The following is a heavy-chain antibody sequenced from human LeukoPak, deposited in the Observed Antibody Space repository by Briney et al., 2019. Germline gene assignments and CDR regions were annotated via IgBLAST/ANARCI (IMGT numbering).Heavy chain of an antibody. CDR1: GYTLTELS. D-gene: IGHD1-1*01. CDR2: INPSGGST. J-gene: IGHJ4*02. Sequence: ASVKVSCKVSGYTLTELSMHWVRQAPEQGLEWMGVINPSGGSTSYAQRFQGRVTMTRDTSTSTFYMELSSLRSEDTAVYYCARHSLPGTTPFDYWGQGTLVTVSS. CDR3: ARHSLPGTTPFDY. V-gene: IGHV1-46*01.